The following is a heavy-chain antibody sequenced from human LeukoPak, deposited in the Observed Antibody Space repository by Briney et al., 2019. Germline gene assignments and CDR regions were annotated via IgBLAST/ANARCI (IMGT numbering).Heavy chain of an antibody. J-gene: IGHJ3*02. V-gene: IGHV5-51*01. Sequence: GESLKISCKGSGYRFTNYWIGWVRQMPGKGLEYMGIIYPGDSDTRYSPSFQGQVTISADKSISTAYLHWSSLKASDTAMYYCARPEEHGDYVHDAFDIWGQGTMVTVSS. CDR3: ARPEEHGDYVHDAFDI. CDR1: GYRFTNYW. CDR2: IYPGDSDT. D-gene: IGHD4-17*01.